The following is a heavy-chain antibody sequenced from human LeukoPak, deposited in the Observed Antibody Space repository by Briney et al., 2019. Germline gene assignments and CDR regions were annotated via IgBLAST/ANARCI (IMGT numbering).Heavy chain of an antibody. V-gene: IGHV3-30*02. J-gene: IGHJ4*02. CDR1: GFSFSRYG. D-gene: IGHD3-10*01. CDR2: IQYDGSNE. Sequence: PGGSLRLSCAASGFSFSRYGMHWVRQAPGKGLEWVAYIQYDGSNEQYANSVKGRFSISRDSSKNTLYLQMNSLRAEDTAVYYCARAEDGSYYYGSGTYYSDYWGQGTLVTVSS. CDR3: ARAEDGSYYYGSGTYYSDY.